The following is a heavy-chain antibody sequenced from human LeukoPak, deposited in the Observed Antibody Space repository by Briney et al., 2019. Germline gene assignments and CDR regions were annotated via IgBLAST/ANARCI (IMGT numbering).Heavy chain of an antibody. V-gene: IGHV3-23*01. J-gene: IGHJ3*02. CDR2: ISGSGGST. CDR3: AKVLHSGYSRDAFDI. CDR1: GFTFSSYG. Sequence: GGSLRLSCAASGFTFSSYGMSWVRQAPGKGLEWVSAISGSGGSTYYADSVKGRFTISRDNSKNTLYLQMNSQRAEDTAVYYCAKVLHSGYSRDAFDIWGQGTMVTVSS. D-gene: IGHD3-22*01.